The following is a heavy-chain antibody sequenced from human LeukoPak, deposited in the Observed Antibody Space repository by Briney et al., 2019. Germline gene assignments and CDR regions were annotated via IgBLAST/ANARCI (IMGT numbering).Heavy chain of an antibody. Sequence: PGGSLRLSCAASGFSFSDHAMHWVRQAPGKGLEWVAAIWADGSDKYYLDSVKGRFTVSRGNPTSTLILRLDWLRVDDTAIYYCARHGSGRDYFDPLDNWGRGTLVTVSS. CDR1: GFSFSDHA. D-gene: IGHD1-26*01. CDR2: IWADGSDK. CDR3: ARHGSGRDYFDPLDN. V-gene: IGHV3-33*02. J-gene: IGHJ4*02.